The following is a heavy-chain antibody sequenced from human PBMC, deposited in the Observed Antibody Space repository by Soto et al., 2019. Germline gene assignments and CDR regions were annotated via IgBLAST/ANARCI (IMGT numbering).Heavy chain of an antibody. CDR3: ALEQYEFGHLYYVVD. CDR1: GYDFERFP. V-gene: IGHV1-18*04. J-gene: IGHJ4*02. D-gene: IGHD3-10*01. Sequence: ASVKVSCKASGYDFERFPISWVRQARGQGLEWMGLISPYSGSRYYAEKFQGRVTMTTDTSTSTAYMELRSLTSDDTAVYFCALEQYEFGHLYYVVDWGPGILVTVSS. CDR2: ISPYSGSR.